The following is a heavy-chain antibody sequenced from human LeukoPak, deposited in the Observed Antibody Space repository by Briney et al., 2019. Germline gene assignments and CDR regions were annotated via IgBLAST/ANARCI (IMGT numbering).Heavy chain of an antibody. D-gene: IGHD3-3*01. CDR3: ARHGLGFLEWTIDY. CDR2: ISSSSTYI. J-gene: IGHJ4*02. Sequence: GGSLRLSCAASGFTFSTYSMNWVRQAPGKGLEWVSSISSSSTYIYYADSLKGRFTISRDNAKNSLYLQVNSLRAEDTAVYYCARHGLGFLEWTIDYWGQGTLDTVSS. CDR1: GFTFSTYS. V-gene: IGHV3-21*01.